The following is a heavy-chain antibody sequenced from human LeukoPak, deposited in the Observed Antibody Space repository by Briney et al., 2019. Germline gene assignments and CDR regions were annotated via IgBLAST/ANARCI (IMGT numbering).Heavy chain of an antibody. D-gene: IGHD3-10*01. CDR3: ARTVRGVIFY. V-gene: IGHV4-34*01. J-gene: IGHJ4*02. CDR2: INHSGST. CDR1: GGCFSGYY. Sequence: SETLSLTCAVYGGCFSGYYWSWIRQPPGKGLEWIGEINHSGSTNYNPSLKSRVTISVDASKNQFSLKLSSVTAADTAVYYCARTVRGVIFYWGQGTLVTVSS.